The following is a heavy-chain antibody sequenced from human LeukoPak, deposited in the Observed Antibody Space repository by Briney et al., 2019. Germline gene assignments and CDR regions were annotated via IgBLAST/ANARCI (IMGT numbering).Heavy chain of an antibody. J-gene: IGHJ4*02. Sequence: ESGPTLVKPTQTLTLTCTFSGFSRSTSGVGVGWIRQPPGKALEWLALLYWDDDKRYSPSLKSRLTTTKDTSKNQVILTMTNMDPVDTATYYCARSRADSRGYLLAPFDYWGQGTLVTVSS. V-gene: IGHV2-5*02. CDR3: ARSRADSRGYLLAPFDY. D-gene: IGHD3-22*01. CDR2: LYWDDDK. CDR1: GFSRSTSGVG.